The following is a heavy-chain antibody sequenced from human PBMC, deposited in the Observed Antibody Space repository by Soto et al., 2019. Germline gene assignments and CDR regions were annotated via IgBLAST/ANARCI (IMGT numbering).Heavy chain of an antibody. Sequence: ASVKVSCKASGYTFTSYGISWVRQAPGQGLEWMGWISAYNGNTNYAQKLQGRVTMTTDTSTSTAYMELRSLRSDDTAVYYRARDGFYSPDKLLSSGWYEGYFDYWGQGTLVTVSS. J-gene: IGHJ4*02. V-gene: IGHV1-18*01. CDR2: ISAYNGNT. CDR1: GYTFTSYG. D-gene: IGHD6-19*01. CDR3: ARDGFYSPDKLLSSGWYEGYFDY.